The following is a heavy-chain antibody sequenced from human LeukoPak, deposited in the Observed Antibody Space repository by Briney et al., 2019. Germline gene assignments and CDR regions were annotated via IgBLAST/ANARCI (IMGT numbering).Heavy chain of an antibody. Sequence: ASVTVSCKASGYTFTSYGISWVRQAPGQGLEWMGWTSAYNGNTNYAQKLQGRVTMTTDTSTSTAYMELRSLRSDDTAVYYCAREYYDFWSGKGRDDAFDIWGQGTMVTVSS. CDR2: TSAYNGNT. D-gene: IGHD3-3*01. V-gene: IGHV1-18*01. CDR1: GYTFTSYG. J-gene: IGHJ3*02. CDR3: AREYYDFWSGKGRDDAFDI.